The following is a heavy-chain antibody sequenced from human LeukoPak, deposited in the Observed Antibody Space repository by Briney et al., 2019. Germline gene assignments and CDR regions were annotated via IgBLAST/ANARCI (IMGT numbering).Heavy chain of an antibody. CDR1: GFTYSKYR. J-gene: IGHJ4*02. CDR2: INTDGTVT. D-gene: IGHD6-19*01. Sequence: GGSLRLSCGAAGFTYSKYRMLWVRQAPGKGLESVSRINTDGTVTTYADSVKGRLTVSRDNADNTMFLQMNSVRDEDTAVYYSARKHWLPTPPDSWGQGTPVTVSS. V-gene: IGHV3-74*01. CDR3: ARKHWLPTPPDS.